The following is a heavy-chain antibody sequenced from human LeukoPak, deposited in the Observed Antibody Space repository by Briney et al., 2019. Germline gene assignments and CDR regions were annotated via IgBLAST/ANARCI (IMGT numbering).Heavy chain of an antibody. Sequence: GGSLRLSCAASGFTFSSYAMHWVRQAPGKGLEWVANIKQDGSEKYYVDSVKGRFTISRDNAKNSLYLQMNSLRAEDTAVYYCARENIAARPHHFDYWGQGTLVTVSS. CDR3: ARENIAARPHHFDY. CDR2: IKQDGSEK. V-gene: IGHV3-7*01. D-gene: IGHD6-6*01. J-gene: IGHJ4*02. CDR1: GFTFSSYA.